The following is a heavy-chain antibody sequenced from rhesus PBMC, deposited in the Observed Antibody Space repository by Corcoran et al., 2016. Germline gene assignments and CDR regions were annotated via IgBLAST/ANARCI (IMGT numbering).Heavy chain of an antibody. CDR2: IFCSIGST. V-gene: IGHV4S7*01. J-gene: IGHJ6*01. Sequence: QLQLQESGPGLVKPSETLSLTCAVSGGSISSGYGWSWIRQPPGKGLEWIGNIFCSIGSTYYNPSLKSRVTMSTDTSKNQFSLKLSSVTAADTAVYYCARVGVLGIGGLDSWGQGVVVTVSS. CDR3: ARVGVLGIGGLDS. CDR1: GGSISSGYG. D-gene: IGHD5-42*01.